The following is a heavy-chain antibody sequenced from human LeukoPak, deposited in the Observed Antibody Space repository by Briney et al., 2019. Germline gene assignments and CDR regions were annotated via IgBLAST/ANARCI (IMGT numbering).Heavy chain of an antibody. J-gene: IGHJ4*02. CDR2: ISAYNGNT. Sequence: ASVKVSCKASGYTFTSYGISWVRQAPGQGLEWMGWISAYNGNTNYAQKLQGRVTMTTDTSTSTAYMELSSLRSEDTAVYYCASGANNVAATNLDYWGQGTLVTVSS. D-gene: IGHD2-15*01. V-gene: IGHV1-18*01. CDR1: GYTFTSYG. CDR3: ASGANNVAATNLDY.